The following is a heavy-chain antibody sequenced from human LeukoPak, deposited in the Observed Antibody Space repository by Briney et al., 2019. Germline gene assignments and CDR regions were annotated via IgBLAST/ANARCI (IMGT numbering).Heavy chain of an antibody. V-gene: IGHV3-66*04. Sequence: GGSLRLSCAASGFTVSSNYMRCVRQAPGKGLEGVSDIYSGCRTYDEDSVKGRVTTSRDNSKITLYLQMKSLRAEDTAVYYCARLFYDFWSCYHGGYFDYWGQGTLVTVSS. J-gene: IGHJ4*02. CDR1: GFTVSSNY. CDR3: ARLFYDFWSCYHGGYFDY. D-gene: IGHD3-3*01. CDR2: IYSGCRT.